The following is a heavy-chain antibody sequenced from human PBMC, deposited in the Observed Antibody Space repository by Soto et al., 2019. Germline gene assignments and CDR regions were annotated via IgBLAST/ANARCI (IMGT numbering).Heavy chain of an antibody. CDR2: MSPNSGNS. V-gene: IGHV1-8*01. CDR3: ARGEWELSY. D-gene: IGHD1-26*01. J-gene: IGHJ4*02. CDR1: GYTYTSYD. Sequence: QVQLVQSGAVVKEPGASVKVSCNISGYTYTSYDVNWVRQATGQGPEWMGWMSPNSGNSRYAQRFQGRVTMTRDTSISTAYMELSRLRSDDTAIYYCARGEWELSYWGQGTLVTVSS.